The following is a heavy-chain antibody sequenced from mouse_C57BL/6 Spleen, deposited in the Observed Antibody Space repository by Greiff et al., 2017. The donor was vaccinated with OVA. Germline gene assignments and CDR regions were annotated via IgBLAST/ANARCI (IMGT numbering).Heavy chain of an antibody. CDR1: GFTFSSYA. D-gene: IGHD1-1*01. V-gene: IGHV5-4*01. J-gene: IGHJ1*03. Sequence: EVQGVESGGGLVKPGGSLKLSCAASGFTFSSYAMSWVRQTPEKRLEWVATISDGGSYTYYPDNVKGRFTISRDNAKNNLYLQMSHLKSEDTAMYYCARGITTVVYFDVWGTGTTVTVSS. CDR2: ISDGGSYT. CDR3: ARGITTVVYFDV.